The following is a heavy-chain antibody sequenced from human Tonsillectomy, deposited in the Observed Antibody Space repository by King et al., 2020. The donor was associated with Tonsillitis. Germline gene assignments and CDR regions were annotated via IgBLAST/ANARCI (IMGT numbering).Heavy chain of an antibody. CDR1: GGPTSRGSSY. D-gene: IGHD2-8*01. V-gene: IGHV4-61*02. CDR3: ARGLGRDVLMVYGRDAFDI. J-gene: IGHJ3*02. CDR2: TYTSGSP. Sequence: VQLQESGPGLVKPSQTLSLTCTAPGGPTSRGSSYWSWTRQPAGKGLEWIGRTYTSGSPNYNPPFKSRVTMSVDTSKNQSSLKLSSVTAADTAVYYCARGLGRDVLMVYGRDAFDIWGQGTMVTVSS.